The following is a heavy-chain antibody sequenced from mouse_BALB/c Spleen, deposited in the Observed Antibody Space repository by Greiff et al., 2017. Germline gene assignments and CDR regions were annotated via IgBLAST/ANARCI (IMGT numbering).Heavy chain of an antibody. Sequence: VKLMESGAELVRPGTSVKVSCKASGYAFTNYLIEWVKQRPGQGLEWIGVINPGSGGTNYNEKFKGKATLTADKSSSTAYMQLSSLTSDDSAVYFCAREGDYFDYWGQGTTLTVSS. CDR2: INPGSGGT. CDR1: GYAFTNYL. J-gene: IGHJ2*01. V-gene: IGHV1-54*01. CDR3: AREGDYFDY.